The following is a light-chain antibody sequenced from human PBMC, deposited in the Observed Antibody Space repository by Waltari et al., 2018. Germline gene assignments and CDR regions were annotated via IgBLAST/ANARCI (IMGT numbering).Light chain of an antibody. J-gene: IGKJ1*01. V-gene: IGKV3D-15*01. Sequence: IVMTQSPATLSLSPGERATLSCRASQRVRSTFAWFQQKPGQPPRLLIYGTSTRATRIPARFTGSGSVTEFSLTISSLQPEDFATYYCQQYDYWPWTFGQGTRVETK. CDR1: QRVRST. CDR3: QQYDYWPWT. CDR2: GTS.